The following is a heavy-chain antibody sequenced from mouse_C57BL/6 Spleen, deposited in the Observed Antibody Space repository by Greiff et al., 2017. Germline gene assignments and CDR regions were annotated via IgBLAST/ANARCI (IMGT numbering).Heavy chain of an antibody. CDR3: ARHDGYYDYAMDY. CDR1: GFTFSDYG. J-gene: IGHJ4*01. D-gene: IGHD2-3*01. Sequence: EVQLVESGGGLVQPGGSLKLSCAASGFTFSDYGMAWVRQAPRKGPEWVAFISNLAYSIYYADTVTGRFTISRENAKNTLYLEMSSLRSEDTAMYYCARHDGYYDYAMDYWGQGTSVTVSS. CDR2: ISNLAYSI. V-gene: IGHV5-15*01.